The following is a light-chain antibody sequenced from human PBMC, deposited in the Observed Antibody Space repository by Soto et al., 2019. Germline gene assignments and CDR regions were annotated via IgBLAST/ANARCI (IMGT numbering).Light chain of an antibody. V-gene: IGLV2-8*01. CDR3: TSYVTSNVVV. CDR2: EVT. J-gene: IGLJ3*02. Sequence: QSVLTQPPSASGSPGQSVTISCTGTRDDVGGYNYVSWYQHHPGKAPKLIIYEVTKRPSGVPARFSGSKSGNTASLTVSGLQADDEAVYYCTSYVTSNVVVFGGGTKLTVL. CDR1: RDDVGGYNY.